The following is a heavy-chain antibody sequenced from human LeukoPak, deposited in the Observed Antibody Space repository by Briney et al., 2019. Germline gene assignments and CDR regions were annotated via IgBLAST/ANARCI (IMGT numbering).Heavy chain of an antibody. CDR2: IYYSGST. D-gene: IGHD3-22*01. Sequence: SETLSLTCTVSGGSISSYYRSWIRQPPGKGPEWIGYIYYSGSTNYNPSLKSRVTISVDTSKNQFSLKLSSVTAADTAVYYCARAGSGYYSGLFDYWGQGTLVTVSS. CDR1: GGSISSYY. V-gene: IGHV4-59*01. J-gene: IGHJ4*02. CDR3: ARAGSGYYSGLFDY.